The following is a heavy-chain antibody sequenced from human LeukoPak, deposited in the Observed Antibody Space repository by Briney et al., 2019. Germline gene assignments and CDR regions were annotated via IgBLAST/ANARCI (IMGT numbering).Heavy chain of an antibody. CDR2: ISAYNGNT. J-gene: IGHJ6*03. CDR1: GYTFTSYG. D-gene: IGHD6-19*01. V-gene: IGHV1-18*01. Sequence: ASVKVSCKASGYTFTSYGISWVRQAPGQGLEWMGWISAYNGNTNYAQKLQGRVTMTTDTSTSTAYMELRSLRSDDTAVYYCAGVLGQWLILTGYMDVWGKGTTVTVSS. CDR3: AGVLGQWLILTGYMDV.